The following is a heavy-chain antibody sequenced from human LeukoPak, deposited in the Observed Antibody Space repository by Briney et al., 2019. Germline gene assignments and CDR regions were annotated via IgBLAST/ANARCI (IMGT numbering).Heavy chain of an antibody. CDR1: GFTFSSYA. Sequence: GGSLRLSCAASGFTFSSYAMSWVRQAPGKGLEWVSAISGSGGSTYYADSVKGRFTISRDNSKNTLYLQMNSLRAGDTAVYYCAKVREYSSGWYYFDYWGQGTLVTVSS. CDR2: ISGSGGST. CDR3: AKVREYSSGWYYFDY. V-gene: IGHV3-23*01. D-gene: IGHD6-19*01. J-gene: IGHJ4*02.